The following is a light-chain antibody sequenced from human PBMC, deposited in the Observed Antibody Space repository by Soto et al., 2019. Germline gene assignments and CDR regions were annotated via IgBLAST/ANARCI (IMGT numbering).Light chain of an antibody. Sequence: DIQMTQSPSSLSASVGDRVTITCRASQSISSYLNWYQQKPGKAPKLLIYAASSLQGGVPSRLSGSGSGTDFTLTISSLQPEDFATYYCQQSYSIPLTFGGGTKVDIK. CDR1: QSISSY. V-gene: IGKV1-39*01. CDR3: QQSYSIPLT. J-gene: IGKJ4*01. CDR2: AAS.